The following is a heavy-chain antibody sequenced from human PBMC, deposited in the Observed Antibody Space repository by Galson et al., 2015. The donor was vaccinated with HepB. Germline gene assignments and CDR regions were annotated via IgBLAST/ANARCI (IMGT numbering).Heavy chain of an antibody. J-gene: IGHJ4*02. D-gene: IGHD6-19*01. CDR1: GFTFSAYG. V-gene: IGHV3-30*18. CDR2: ISYDGINK. Sequence: SLRLSCAASGFTFSAYGMHWVRQAPGKGLEWVAVISYDGINKYYADSVKGRFTISRDNSKNTLYLQMNSLRAEDTAVYYCAKDRMAYSSDWYVTDWGQGTLVTVSS. CDR3: AKDRMAYSSDWYVTD.